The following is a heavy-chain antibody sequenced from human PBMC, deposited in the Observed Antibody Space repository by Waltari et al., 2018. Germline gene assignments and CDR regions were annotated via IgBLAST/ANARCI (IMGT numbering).Heavy chain of an antibody. J-gene: IGHJ4*02. D-gene: IGHD1-1*01. V-gene: IGHV4-4*02. CDR2: VRGDGKT. Sequence: QLQLQESGPGLVKPSGTLSPLCAVSGAFMSTSDYWSWVRQPPGKGLEWIGQVRGDGKTNYNPSFASRVTMSLDTSTYHFALKLTSATAADTALYYCARDRGRGLYLDTWGQGTLVTVSP. CDR3: ARDRGRGLYLDT. CDR1: GAFMSTSDY.